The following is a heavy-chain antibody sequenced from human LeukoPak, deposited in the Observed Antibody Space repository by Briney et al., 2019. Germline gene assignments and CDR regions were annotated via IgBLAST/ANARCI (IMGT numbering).Heavy chain of an antibody. CDR3: AKDRTSSGSSH. D-gene: IGHD6-19*01. CDR2: ISYDGSNK. V-gene: IGHV3-30*18. Sequence: GGSLRLSCAASGFTFSSYGMHWVRQAPGKGLEWVAVISYDGSNKYYADSVKGRFTISRDNSKNTLYLQMNSLRAEDTAVYYCAKDRTSSGSSHWGQGTLVTVSS. CDR1: GFTFSSYG. J-gene: IGHJ4*02.